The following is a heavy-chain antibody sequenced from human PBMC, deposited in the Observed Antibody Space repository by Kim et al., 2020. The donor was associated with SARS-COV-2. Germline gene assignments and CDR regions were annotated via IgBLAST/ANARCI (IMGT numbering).Heavy chain of an antibody. CDR3: ARGLGTTHWFDP. CDR1: GGSFSGYY. CDR2: INHSGST. J-gene: IGHJ5*02. D-gene: IGHD1-1*01. V-gene: IGHV4-34*01. Sequence: SETLSLTCAVYGGSFSGYYWSWIRQPPGKGLEWIGEINHSGSTNYNPSLKSRVTISVDTSKNQFSLKLSSVTAADTAVYYCARGLGTTHWFDPWGQGTLVTVSS.